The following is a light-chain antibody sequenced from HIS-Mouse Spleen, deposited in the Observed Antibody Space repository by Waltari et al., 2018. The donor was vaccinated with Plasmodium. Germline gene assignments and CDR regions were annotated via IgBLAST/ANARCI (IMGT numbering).Light chain of an antibody. CDR3: QQYYSFPYT. CDR2: AAS. CDR1: QSISSY. V-gene: IGKV1D-8*02. J-gene: IGKJ2*01. Sequence: AIWMTQSPSLLSASTGDRVTISCRMSQSISSYLAWYQQKPWKAPELLIYAASTLQSGVPSRFSGSGSGTDFTLTISCLQSEDFATYYCQQYYSFPYTFGQGTKLEIK.